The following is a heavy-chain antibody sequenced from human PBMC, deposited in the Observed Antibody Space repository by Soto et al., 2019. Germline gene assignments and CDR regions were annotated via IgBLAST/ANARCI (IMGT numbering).Heavy chain of an antibody. CDR1: GFSFSTSGVG. J-gene: IGHJ6*02. CDR2: IYWNGNE. Sequence: QITLRESGPTLVKPTQPLTLTCTFSGFSFSTSGVGVGWFRQPPGQALQWLALIYWNGNERYSPSLNNRLTVTKDTSKNQVVLTMASVDPLDTATYYCANELSGYYYVMDVWGQGTNVTVSS. CDR3: ANELSGYYYVMDV. D-gene: IGHD2-15*01. V-gene: IGHV2-5*01.